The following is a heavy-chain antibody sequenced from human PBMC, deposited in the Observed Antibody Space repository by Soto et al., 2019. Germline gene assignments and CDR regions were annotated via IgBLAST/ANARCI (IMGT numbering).Heavy chain of an antibody. Sequence: GGSLRLSCAASGFTFSSYSMNWVRQAPGKGLEWVSYISSSSSTIYYADSVKGRFTISRDNAKNSLYLQMNSLRAEDTAVYYCARAILGYCSGGSCYPEFQVDYWGQGTLVTVSS. J-gene: IGHJ4*02. CDR2: ISSSSSTI. V-gene: IGHV3-48*01. CDR3: ARAILGYCSGGSCYPEFQVDY. D-gene: IGHD2-15*01. CDR1: GFTFSSYS.